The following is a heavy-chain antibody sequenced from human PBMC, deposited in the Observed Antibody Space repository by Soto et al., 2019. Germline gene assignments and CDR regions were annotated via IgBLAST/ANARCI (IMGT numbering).Heavy chain of an antibody. J-gene: IGHJ6*02. CDR1: GYTFTSYG. D-gene: IGHD6-13*01. CDR2: ISAYNGNT. CDR3: ARDPGYSSSWYRHYYYYGMDV. Sequence: ASVKVSCKASGYTFTSYGISWVRQAPGQGLEWMGWISAYNGNTNYAQKLQGRVTMTTDTSTSTAYMELRSLRSDDTAVYYCARDPGYSSSWYRHYYYYGMDVWGQGTTVTVSS. V-gene: IGHV1-18*01.